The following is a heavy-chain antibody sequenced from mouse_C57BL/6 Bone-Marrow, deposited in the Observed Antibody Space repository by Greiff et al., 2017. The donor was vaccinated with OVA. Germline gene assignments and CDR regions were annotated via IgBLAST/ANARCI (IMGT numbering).Heavy chain of an antibody. Sequence: VQLQQSGPELVKPGASVKISCKASGYSFTGYYMNWVKQSPEKSLEWIGEINPSTGGTTYNQKFKAKATLTVDKSSSTAYMHLKSLTSEDSAVYYCAREDYGSSYLYYFDYWGQGTTLTVSS. CDR2: INPSTGGT. J-gene: IGHJ2*01. CDR3: AREDYGSSYLYYFDY. CDR1: GYSFTGYY. V-gene: IGHV1-42*01. D-gene: IGHD1-1*01.